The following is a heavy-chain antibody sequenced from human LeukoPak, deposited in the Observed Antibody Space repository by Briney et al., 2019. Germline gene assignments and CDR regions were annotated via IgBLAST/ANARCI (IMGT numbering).Heavy chain of an antibody. V-gene: IGHV3-74*01. CDR1: GFIFSLYC. J-gene: IGHJ4*02. CDR2: ICPDGTGI. Sequence: GGSLRLSCAASGFIFSLYCMHWVRQAPGKGPMWVSRICPDGTGISYADSVRARFTTSRDNAKNTVYLQMNGLREEDTAVYYCVRDFRSADYWGQGTLVTVSS. CDR3: VRDFRSADY.